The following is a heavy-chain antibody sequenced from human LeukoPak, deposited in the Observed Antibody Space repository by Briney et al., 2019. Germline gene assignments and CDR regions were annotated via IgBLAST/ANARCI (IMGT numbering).Heavy chain of an antibody. CDR2: IKQDGDEE. V-gene: IGHV3-7*04. D-gene: IGHD6-13*01. CDR3: ARGRPTPGTDY. J-gene: IGHJ4*02. CDR1: GFTFSSYW. Sequence: GGSLGLSCAASGFTFSSYWMNWVRHAPGKGLEWVATIKQDGDEEYYGASVKGRFTISRDNANKSLYLQMSSLRVEDTAVYYCARGRPTPGTDYWGQGTLVTVSS.